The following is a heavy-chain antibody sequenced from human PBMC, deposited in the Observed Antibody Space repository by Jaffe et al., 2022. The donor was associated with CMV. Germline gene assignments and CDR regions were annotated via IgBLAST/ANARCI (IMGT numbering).Heavy chain of an antibody. J-gene: IGHJ4*02. CDR2: IKSKTDDETT. D-gene: IGHD5-12*01. Sequence: EVQLVESGGGLVKPGGSLRLSCAASGFTFINAWMSWVRQAPGKGLEWVGRIKSKTDDETTDYAASVKGRFTISRDDSESTLYLQMNSLKTEDTAVYYCTTGAVEMATIIDGRTGYWGQGTLVTVSS. V-gene: IGHV3-15*01. CDR3: TTGAVEMATIIDGRTGY. CDR1: GFTFINAW.